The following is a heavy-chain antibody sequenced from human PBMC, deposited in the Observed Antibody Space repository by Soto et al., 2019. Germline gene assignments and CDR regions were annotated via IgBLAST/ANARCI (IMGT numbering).Heavy chain of an antibody. CDR1: GGSISSYY. D-gene: IGHD6-19*01. Sequence: SETLSLTCTVSGGSISSYYWSWIRQPPGKGLEWIGYIYYSGSTNYNPSLKSRVTISVDTSKNQFSLKLSSVTAADTAVYYCARTFKYSSGWYDWFDHWGQGTLVTVSS. V-gene: IGHV4-59*01. CDR2: IYYSGST. J-gene: IGHJ5*02. CDR3: ARTFKYSSGWYDWFDH.